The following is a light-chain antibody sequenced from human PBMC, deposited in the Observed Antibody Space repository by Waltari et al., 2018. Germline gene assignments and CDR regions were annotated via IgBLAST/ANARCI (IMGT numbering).Light chain of an antibody. CDR2: WAS. J-gene: IGKJ1*01. V-gene: IGKV4-1*01. Sequence: DIVMTQSPDSLPVSLGERATLNCKSSQRVLSSANLKNYLAWYQQKPGQPPKLLIYWASTRESGVPDRFSGSGSETDFTLTISSLQAEDVAVYYCQQYYSSPTFGQGTKVEIK. CDR1: QRVLSSANLKNY. CDR3: QQYYSSPT.